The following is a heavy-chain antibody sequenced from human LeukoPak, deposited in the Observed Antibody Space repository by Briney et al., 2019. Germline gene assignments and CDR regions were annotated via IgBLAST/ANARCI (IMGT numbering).Heavy chain of an antibody. Sequence: GGSLRLSCAASGFTFRAYTMTWVRQAPGMGLEWVSSISSSSTYISNVDSVKGRFTISRDNAKNSLYLQMNSLRAEDTAVYYCARDRVDTVVSAPNFHYGMDVWGQGTTVTVTS. V-gene: IGHV3-21*01. CDR2: ISSSSTYI. D-gene: IGHD5-18*01. CDR1: GFTFRAYT. CDR3: ARDRVDTVVSAPNFHYGMDV. J-gene: IGHJ6*02.